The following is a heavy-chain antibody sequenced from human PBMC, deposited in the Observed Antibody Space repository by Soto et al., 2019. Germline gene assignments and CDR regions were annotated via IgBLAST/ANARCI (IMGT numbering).Heavy chain of an antibody. Sequence: QVQLQESGPGLVRPSEALSLTCTVSNGTISHYYWSWIRQSPGKGLEWIAYIYDSGITNYNPSLKSRVTISVDTSKNQFSLKLSSVTPADTATYYCAGGYLQLFDYWGQGILVTVSS. CDR2: IYDSGIT. V-gene: IGHV4-59*01. CDR1: NGTISHYY. D-gene: IGHD1-1*01. CDR3: AGGYLQLFDY. J-gene: IGHJ4*02.